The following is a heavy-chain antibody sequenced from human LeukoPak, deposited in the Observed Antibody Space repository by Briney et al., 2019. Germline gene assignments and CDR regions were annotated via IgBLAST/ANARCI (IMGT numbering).Heavy chain of an antibody. J-gene: IGHJ4*02. CDR2: IRYDGNIK. D-gene: IGHD1-14*01. CDR3: VKDNPLDY. Sequence: GGSLRLSCGASGFTFSSYGMLWVRQSPGKGLEWMAFIRYDGNIKFYADSMKGRFTISRDNSKNTLYLHINSLRPEDTALYYCVKDNPLDYWGQGTLVIVSS. V-gene: IGHV3-30*02. CDR1: GFTFSSYG.